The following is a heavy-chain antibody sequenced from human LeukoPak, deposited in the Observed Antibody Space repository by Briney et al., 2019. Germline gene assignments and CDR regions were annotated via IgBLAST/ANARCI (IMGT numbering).Heavy chain of an antibody. CDR2: IYYSGST. J-gene: IGHJ4*03. CDR3: ARDLGFGELLLSPYFDY. CDR1: GGSISSSSYY. D-gene: IGHD3-10*01. V-gene: IGHV4-39*07. Sequence: PSETLSLTCTVSGGSISSSSYYWGWIRQPPGKGLEWIGSIYYSGSTYYNPSLKSRVTISVDTSKNQFSLKLSSVTAADTAVYYCARDLGFGELLLSPYFDYWGQGTMVTVSS.